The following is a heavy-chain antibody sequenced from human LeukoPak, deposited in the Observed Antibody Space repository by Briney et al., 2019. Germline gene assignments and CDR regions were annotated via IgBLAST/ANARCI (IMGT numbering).Heavy chain of an antibody. CDR1: GFTFSSYT. CDR2: IKQDGSER. J-gene: IGHJ4*02. Sequence: GGSLRLSCTASGFTFSSYTMSWVRQAPGKGLKWVANIKQDGSERYYVDSVKGRFTISRDNAKNSLSLQMNNLRVEDTAVYYCARAGSHWHYVYWGQGTVVTVSS. V-gene: IGHV3-7*01. CDR3: ARAGSHWHYVY. D-gene: IGHD3-10*01.